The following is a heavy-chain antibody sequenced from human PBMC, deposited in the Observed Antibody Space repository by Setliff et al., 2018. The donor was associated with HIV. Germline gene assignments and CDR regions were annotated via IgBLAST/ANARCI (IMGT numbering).Heavy chain of an antibody. J-gene: IGHJ4*02. CDR3: ADPPAGL. D-gene: IGHD2-21*02. CDR2: VFYSGDT. CDR1: GYSISSGYY. Sequence: SETLSLTCTVSGYSISSGYYWGWIRQPPGKGLEWVGSVFYSGDTNYNPSLKSRVTLSIDNFNNQFSLKLTSVTAADTAIYYCADPPAGLWGQGILVTVSS. V-gene: IGHV4-38-2*02.